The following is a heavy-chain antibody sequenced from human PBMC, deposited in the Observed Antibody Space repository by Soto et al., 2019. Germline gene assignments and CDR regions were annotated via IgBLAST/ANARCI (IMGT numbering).Heavy chain of an antibody. CDR1: GFSLTTSGVG. Sequence: QITLKESGPTLVKPTQTLTLTCTFSGFSLTTSGVGVGWIRQPPGKALEWLALIYWDDDKSHSPPQKSRLTITKGTXXSXVDXTMTNMDPLDTATYYCAQHCILTSSSIAAPYYFDYWGQGTLVTVAS. V-gene: IGHV2-5*02. CDR2: IYWDDDK. D-gene: IGHD6-6*01. J-gene: IGHJ4*02. CDR3: AQHCILTSSSIAAPYYFDY.